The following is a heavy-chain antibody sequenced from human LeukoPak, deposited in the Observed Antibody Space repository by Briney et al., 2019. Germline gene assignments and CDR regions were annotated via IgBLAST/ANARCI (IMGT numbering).Heavy chain of an antibody. V-gene: IGHV3-23*01. CDR2: ISGSGGST. Sequence: GGSLILSCAASGFTFSSYAMSWVRQAPGKGLEWVSAISGSGGSTYYADSVKGRFTISRDNSKNTLYLQMNSLRAEDTAVYYCAKDDGYSGSYYWGQGTLVTVSS. J-gene: IGHJ4*02. CDR1: GFTFSSYA. D-gene: IGHD1-26*01. CDR3: AKDDGYSGSYY.